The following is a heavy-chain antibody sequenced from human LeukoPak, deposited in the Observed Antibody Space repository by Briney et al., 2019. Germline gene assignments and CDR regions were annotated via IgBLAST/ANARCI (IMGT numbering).Heavy chain of an antibody. CDR3: ARADVGINWFDP. D-gene: IGHD1-26*01. V-gene: IGHV4-39*01. J-gene: IGHJ5*02. Sequence: PSETLSLTCTVSGGSFSSRNHYWGWIRQTPGKGLEWIGSMFYSGSTYYNPSLKSRVIIFVDTSKNQFYLKVSSVTAADTAVYYCARADVGINWFDPWGQGTLVTVSS. CDR1: GGSFSSRNHY. CDR2: MFYSGST.